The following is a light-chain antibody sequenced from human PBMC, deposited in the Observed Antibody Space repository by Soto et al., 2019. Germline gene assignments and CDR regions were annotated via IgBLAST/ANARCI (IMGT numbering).Light chain of an antibody. V-gene: IGKV3-15*01. CDR3: QRYNNWPPAT. Sequence: EIVMMQSPATLSVSPGERATLSCRASQSVSSNLAWYQQKPGQAPRLLIYGASTRATGIPARFSGSGSGTEFTLTISSLQSEDFAVYYCQRYNNWPPATFGGGNKVEIK. J-gene: IGKJ4*01. CDR1: QSVSSN. CDR2: GAS.